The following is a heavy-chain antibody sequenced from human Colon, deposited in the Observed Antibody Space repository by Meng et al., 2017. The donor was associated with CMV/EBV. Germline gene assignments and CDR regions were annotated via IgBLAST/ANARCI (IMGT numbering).Heavy chain of an antibody. CDR3: ARDGGYCSSTSCYRGDYFDY. CDR2: INPSGGST. Sequence: ASVTVSCKASGYTFTSYYMHWVRQAPGQGLEWMGIINPSGGSTSYAQKFQGRVTMTRDTSTSTVYMELSSLRSEDTAVYYCARDGGYCSSTSCYRGDYFDYWGQGTLVTVSS. CDR1: GYTFTSYY. D-gene: IGHD2-2*02. V-gene: IGHV1-46*01. J-gene: IGHJ4*02.